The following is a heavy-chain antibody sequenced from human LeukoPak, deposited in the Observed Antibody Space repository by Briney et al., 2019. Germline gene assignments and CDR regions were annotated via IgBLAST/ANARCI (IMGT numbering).Heavy chain of an antibody. CDR3: ARDKGYY. CDR2: ITSGVGIT. Sequence: PGGSLRLSCAASGFTFSNYGMNWVRQAPGKGLEWVSIITSGVGITYYADSVKGRFTISRDNSKNSLYLQMNSLRDEDTALYYCARDKGYYWGQGTLVSVSS. CDR1: GFTFSNYG. V-gene: IGHV3-23*01. J-gene: IGHJ4*02.